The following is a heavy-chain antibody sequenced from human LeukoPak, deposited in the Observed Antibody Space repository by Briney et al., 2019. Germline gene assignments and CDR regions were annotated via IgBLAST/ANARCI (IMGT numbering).Heavy chain of an antibody. CDR3: AKSSGYSYGPRDAFDI. D-gene: IGHD5-18*01. Sequence: GGSLRLSCAASGFTFDDYAMRWVRQAPGKGLEWVSGISWNSGSIGYADSVKGRFTISRDNAKNSLYLQMNSLRAEDMALYYCAKSSGYSYGPRDAFDIWGQGTMVTVSS. CDR2: ISWNSGSI. V-gene: IGHV3-9*03. J-gene: IGHJ3*02. CDR1: GFTFDDYA.